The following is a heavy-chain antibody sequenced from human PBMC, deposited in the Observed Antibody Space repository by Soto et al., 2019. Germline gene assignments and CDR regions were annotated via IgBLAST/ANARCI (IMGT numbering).Heavy chain of an antibody. J-gene: IGHJ4*02. CDR2: INAGNGNT. CDR3: ATGASPLRFLGWLTLDY. D-gene: IGHD3-3*01. CDR1: GYTFTSYA. V-gene: IGHV1-3*01. Sequence: ASVKVSCKASGYTFTSYAMHWVRPPPGQRLEWMGWINAGNGNTKYSQKFQGRVTITRDTSASTAYMELSSLRSEDTSLYYCATGASPLRFLGWLTLDYWGQGPLVTVSS.